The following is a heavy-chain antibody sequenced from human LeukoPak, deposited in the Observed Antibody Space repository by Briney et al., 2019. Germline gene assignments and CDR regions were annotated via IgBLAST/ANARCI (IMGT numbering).Heavy chain of an antibody. CDR1: GYTFTGYY. Sequence: ASVKVSCKASGYTFTGYYMHWVRQAPGQGLEWMGWINPNSGNTGYAQKFQGRVTTTRNTSINTAYMELSSLRSEDTAVYYCARDLVRGPTGYWGQGTLVTVSS. D-gene: IGHD3-10*01. V-gene: IGHV1-8*02. CDR2: INPNSGNT. J-gene: IGHJ4*02. CDR3: ARDLVRGPTGY.